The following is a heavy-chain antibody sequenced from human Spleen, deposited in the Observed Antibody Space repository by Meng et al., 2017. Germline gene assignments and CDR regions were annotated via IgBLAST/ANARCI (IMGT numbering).Heavy chain of an antibody. CDR3: ARRRGGSGRDC. J-gene: IGHJ4*02. V-gene: IGHV4-39*01. Sequence: HPQLQESGPGLVKPSESLSLHCRVSGGSISTSGYYWGWIRQPPGQGLEWIGSIGHSGITYYTPSLKSRVTVSIDTSKSQFSLKLTSVTATDTAVYYCARRRGGSGRDCWGQGTLVTVSS. CDR1: GGSISTSGYY. CDR2: IGHSGIT. D-gene: IGHD3-10*01.